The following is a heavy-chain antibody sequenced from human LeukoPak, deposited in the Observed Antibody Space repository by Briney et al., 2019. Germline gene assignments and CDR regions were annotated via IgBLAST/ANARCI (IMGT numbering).Heavy chain of an antibody. D-gene: IGHD4-17*01. CDR1: GYTFTGYY. V-gene: IGHV1-2*02. CDR2: INPNSGGT. Sequence: GASVKVSCKAPGYTFTGYYMHWVRQAPGQGLEWMGWINPNSGGTNYAQKFQGRVTMTRDTSISTAYMELSRLRSDDTAVYYCLPESEVYGDYLDWGQGTLVTVSS. J-gene: IGHJ4*02. CDR3: LPESEVYGDYLD.